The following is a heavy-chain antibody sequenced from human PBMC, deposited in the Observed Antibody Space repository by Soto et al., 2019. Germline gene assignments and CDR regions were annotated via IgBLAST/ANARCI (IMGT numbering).Heavy chain of an antibody. CDR2: ISAYNGNT. CDR1: GYTFTSYG. CDR3: ARDHDYGDYDVSYYYGMDV. J-gene: IGHJ6*02. Sequence: QVQLVQSGAEVKKPGASVKVSCKASGYTFTSYGISWVRQAPGQGLEWMGWISAYNGNTNYAQKLQGRVTMTTDTSTSTAYMELRSMRSDDTAVYYCARDHDYGDYDVSYYYGMDVWGQGTTVTVSS. V-gene: IGHV1-18*01. D-gene: IGHD4-17*01.